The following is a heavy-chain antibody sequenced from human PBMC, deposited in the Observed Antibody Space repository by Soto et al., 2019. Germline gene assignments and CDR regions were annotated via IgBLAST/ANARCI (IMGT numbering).Heavy chain of an antibody. D-gene: IGHD4-17*01. V-gene: IGHV1-2*04. Sequence: ASVKVSCKASGYTFTGYYMHWVRQAPGQGLEWMGWINPNSGGTNYTQKFQGWVTMTRDTSISTAYMELSRLRSDDTAVYYCARGGVTTVTNYYYYYMDVWGKGTTVTVSS. J-gene: IGHJ6*03. CDR1: GYTFTGYY. CDR3: ARGGVTTVTNYYYYYMDV. CDR2: INPNSGGT.